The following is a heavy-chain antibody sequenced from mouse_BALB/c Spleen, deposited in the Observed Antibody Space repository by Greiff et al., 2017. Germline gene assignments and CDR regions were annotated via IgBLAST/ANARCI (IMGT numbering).Heavy chain of an antibody. Sequence: EVKLVESGGGLVQPGGSRKLSCAASGFTFSDYGMAWVRQAPGKGPEWVAFISNLAYSIYYADTVTGRFTISRENAKNTLYLEMSSLRSEDTAMYYCAREPSDGNSWYFDVWGAGTTVTVSS. CDR1: GFTFSDYG. J-gene: IGHJ1*01. CDR3: AREPSDGNSWYFDV. V-gene: IGHV5-15*02. CDR2: ISNLAYSI. D-gene: IGHD2-1*01.